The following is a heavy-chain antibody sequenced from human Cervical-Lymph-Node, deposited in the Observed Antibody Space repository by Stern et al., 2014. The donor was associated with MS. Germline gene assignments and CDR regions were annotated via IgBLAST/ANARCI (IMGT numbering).Heavy chain of an antibody. CDR1: GYSISSGYY. CDR3: ARGPTLPYYFDY. CDR2: IYHSGST. J-gene: IGHJ4*02. Sequence: QVQLQQSGPGLVKPSETLSLTCTVSGYSISSGYYWGWIRQPPGKGLEWIGSIYHSGSTYYNPSLKSRVTISADTSKNQFSLKLGSVTAADTAVYYCARGPTLPYYFDYWGQGTLVTVSS. V-gene: IGHV4-38-2*02.